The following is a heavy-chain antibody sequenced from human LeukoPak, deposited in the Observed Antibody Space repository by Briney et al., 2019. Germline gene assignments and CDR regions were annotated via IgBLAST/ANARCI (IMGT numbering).Heavy chain of an antibody. CDR2: INPNSGGT. V-gene: IGHV1-2*02. D-gene: IGHD3-9*01. J-gene: IGHJ3*02. Sequence: ASVKVSCKASGYTFIGYYMRWVRQAPGQGLEWMGWINPNSGGTNYAQKFQGRVTMTRDTSISTAYMELSRLRSDDTAVYYCARGAVIRYFDWFPDAFDIWGQGTMVTVSS. CDR1: GYTFIGYY. CDR3: ARGAVIRYFDWFPDAFDI.